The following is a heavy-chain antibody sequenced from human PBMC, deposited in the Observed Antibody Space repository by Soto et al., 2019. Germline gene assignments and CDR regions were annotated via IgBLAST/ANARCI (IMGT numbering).Heavy chain of an antibody. D-gene: IGHD3-16*01. CDR1: GGSFSAYA. V-gene: IGHV4-34*01. Sequence: QVQLYQWGAGLLKPSETLSLTCDVLGGSFSAYAWTWIRQSPGKGLEWIGEINQSGSINYNPSFKSPFTISLDTSKKQLSLKLTSVTAADTAVYYCSQGAYLAYWGQGTLVTVSS. J-gene: IGHJ4*02. CDR2: INQSGSI. CDR3: SQGAYLAY.